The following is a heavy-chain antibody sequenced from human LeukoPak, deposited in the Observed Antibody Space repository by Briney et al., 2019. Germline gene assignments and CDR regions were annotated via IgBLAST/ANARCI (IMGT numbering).Heavy chain of an antibody. V-gene: IGHV3-11*04. CDR1: GFSFSDDY. J-gene: IGHJ4*02. Sequence: GGSLRLSCEGSGFSFSDDYMSWLRQVPGKGLEWVSYMSSTGSTIFYADSVKGRFNISRDNAKKALYLQMNSPRVKDNGVYYCARALGPIEHWGRGTLVTVSS. CDR2: MSSTGSTI. D-gene: IGHD3-10*01. CDR3: ARALGPIEH.